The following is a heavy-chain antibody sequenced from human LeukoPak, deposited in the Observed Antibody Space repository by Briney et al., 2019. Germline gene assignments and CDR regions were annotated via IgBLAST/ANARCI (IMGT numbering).Heavy chain of an antibody. CDR2: ISASGDST. Sequence: GGSLRLSCVGFGFTFSTYAISWVRQAPGKGLEWVSAISASGDSTYYADSVKGRFAVSRDNSKNTMYLQMNSLRAEDTAVYYCAKDGDQLLLGWFDPWGQGTLVTVSS. J-gene: IGHJ5*02. D-gene: IGHD2-2*01. CDR3: AKDGDQLLLGWFDP. CDR1: GFTFSTYA. V-gene: IGHV3-23*01.